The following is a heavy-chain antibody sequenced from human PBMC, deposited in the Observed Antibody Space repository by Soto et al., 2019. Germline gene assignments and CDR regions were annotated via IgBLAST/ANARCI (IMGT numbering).Heavy chain of an antibody. V-gene: IGHV3-53*01. D-gene: IGHD6-13*01. J-gene: IGHJ2*01. Sequence: EVQLVESGGGLIQPGGSLRLSCAASGFTVSSNYMSLVRQAPGKGLEWVSVIYSGGSTYYADSVKGRVTISRDNSKNTLYLQMNSLRAEDTAVYYCARGLTTYSSSWYATYWYFDLWGRGTLVTVSS. CDR2: IYSGGST. CDR1: GFTVSSNY. CDR3: ARGLTTYSSSWYATYWYFDL.